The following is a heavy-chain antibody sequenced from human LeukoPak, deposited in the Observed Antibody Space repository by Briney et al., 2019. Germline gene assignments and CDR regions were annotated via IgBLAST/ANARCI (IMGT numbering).Heavy chain of an antibody. CDR2: INPSGGST. D-gene: IGHD1-26*01. CDR1: GYTFTSYY. CDR3: ARSGATTTAGDAFDI. V-gene: IGHV1-46*01. Sequence: ASVKVSCKASGYTFTSYYMHWVRQAPGRGLEWMGIINPSGGSTSYAQKFQGRVTMTRDTSTSTVYMELSSLRSEDTAVYYCARSGATTTAGDAFDIWGQGTMVTVSS. J-gene: IGHJ3*02.